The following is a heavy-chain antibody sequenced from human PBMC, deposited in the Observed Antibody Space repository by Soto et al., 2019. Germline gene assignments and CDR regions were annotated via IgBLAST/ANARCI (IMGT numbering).Heavy chain of an antibody. V-gene: IGHV1-3*01. D-gene: IGHD3-3*01. CDR1: GYTFTSHT. CDR2: IDAGNGNT. J-gene: IGHJ4*02. CDR3: ARRVFGVVTYFDY. Sequence: QVQLVQSGAEVKKPGASVKVSCKASGYTFTSHTIHWVRQAPGQRLEWMGWIDAGNGNTKYSQKFQGRVTMTRDTSARTAYMELSSLRSEDTAVYSCARRVFGVVTYFDYWGQGTLVTVSS.